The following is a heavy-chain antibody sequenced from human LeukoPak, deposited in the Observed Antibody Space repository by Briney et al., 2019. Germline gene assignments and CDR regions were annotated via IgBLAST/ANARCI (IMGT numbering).Heavy chain of an antibody. CDR2: IYPGDSDT. V-gene: IGHV5-51*01. J-gene: IGHJ4*02. CDR3: ARLEQDIVVVPAAPDY. CDR1: GYSFTSYW. Sequence: GESLKISCKGSGYSFTSYWIGWVRQMPGKGLEWMGIIYPGDSDTRYSPSFQGQVTISADKSISTAYLQWSSLKASDTAMYYCARLEQDIVVVPAAPDYWGQGTLVTVSS. D-gene: IGHD2-2*01.